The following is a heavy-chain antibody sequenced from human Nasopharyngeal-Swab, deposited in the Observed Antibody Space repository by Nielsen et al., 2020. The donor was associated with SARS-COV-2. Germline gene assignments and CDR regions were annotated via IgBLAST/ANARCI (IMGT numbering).Heavy chain of an antibody. CDR2: ISAYNGDT. Sequence: ASVKVSCKASGYTFTTYGISWVRQAPGQGLEWMGWISAYNGDTNYAQKLQGRLTMTTDTSTSTAYMELRSLTSDDTAVYYCATWAGYSHGSVPQDVASFDYWGQGTLVTVSS. J-gene: IGHJ4*02. CDR3: ATWAGYSHGSVPQDVASFDY. CDR1: GYTFTTYG. V-gene: IGHV1-18*01. D-gene: IGHD5-18*01.